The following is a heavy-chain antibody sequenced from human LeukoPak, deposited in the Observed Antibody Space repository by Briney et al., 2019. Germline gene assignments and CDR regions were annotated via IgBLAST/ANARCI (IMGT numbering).Heavy chain of an antibody. CDR2: ISAYNGNT. J-gene: IGHJ4*02. CDR1: GYTFTSYG. V-gene: IGHV1-18*01. D-gene: IGHD3-22*01. Sequence: GASVKVSCKASGYTFTSYGISWVRQAPGQGLGWRGWISAYNGNTNYAQKLQGRVTMTTDTSTSTAYMELRSLRSDDTAVYYCATGSYYYDSSGYSIDYWGQGTLVTVSS. CDR3: ATGSYYYDSSGYSIDY.